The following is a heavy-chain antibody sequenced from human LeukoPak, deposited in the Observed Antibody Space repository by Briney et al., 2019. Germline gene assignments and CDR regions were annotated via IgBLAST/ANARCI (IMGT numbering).Heavy chain of an antibody. CDR1: GFTFSSYA. CDR3: ARGYCSGGSCYEYPIGY. D-gene: IGHD2-15*01. V-gene: IGHV3-64D*09. Sequence: PGGSLRLSCSASGFTFSSYAMHWVRQAPGKGLEYVSAISSDGGSTYYADSVKGRFTISRDNSKNTLYLQMSSLRAEDTAVYYCARGYCSGGSCYEYPIGYWGQGTLVTVSS. J-gene: IGHJ4*02. CDR2: ISSDGGST.